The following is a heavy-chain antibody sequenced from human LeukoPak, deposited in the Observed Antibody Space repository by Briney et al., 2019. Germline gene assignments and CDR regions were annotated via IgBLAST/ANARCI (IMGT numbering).Heavy chain of an antibody. Sequence: ASVKVSCKASGGTFSSYAISWVRQAPGQGLEWMGRIIPIFGTANYAQKFQGRVTITADKSTSTAYMELSSPRSEDTAVYYCARDLGIAVAAVLYNWFDPWGQGTLVTVSS. CDR2: IIPIFGTA. CDR1: GGTFSSYA. CDR3: ARDLGIAVAAVLYNWFDP. D-gene: IGHD6-19*01. J-gene: IGHJ5*02. V-gene: IGHV1-69*06.